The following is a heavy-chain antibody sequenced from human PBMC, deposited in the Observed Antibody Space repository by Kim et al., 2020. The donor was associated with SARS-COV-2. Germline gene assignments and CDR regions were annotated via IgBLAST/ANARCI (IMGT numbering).Heavy chain of an antibody. CDR1: GGTFSSYA. CDR3: ASPSSHIVVVPARGYYYGMDV. D-gene: IGHD2-2*01. Sequence: SVKVSCKASGGTFSSYAISWVRQAPGQGLEWMGGIIPIFGTANYAQKFQGRVTITADESTSTAYMELSSLRSEDTAVYYCASPSSHIVVVPARGYYYGMDVWGQGTTVTVSS. J-gene: IGHJ6*02. CDR2: IIPIFGTA. V-gene: IGHV1-69*13.